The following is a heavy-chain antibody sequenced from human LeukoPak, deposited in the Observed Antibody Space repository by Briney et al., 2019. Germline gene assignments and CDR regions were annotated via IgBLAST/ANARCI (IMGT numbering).Heavy chain of an antibody. CDR2: IKQDGSEK. J-gene: IGHJ4*02. CDR3: ARESKIAAHPWYYFDY. D-gene: IGHD6-6*01. Sequence: GGSLRLSCAASGFTFSSYWMSWVRQAPGKGLEWVANIKQDGSEKYYVDSVKGRFTISRDNAKNSLYLQMNSLRAEDTAVYYCARESKIAAHPWYYFDYWGQGTLVTVSS. V-gene: IGHV3-7*01. CDR1: GFTFSSYW.